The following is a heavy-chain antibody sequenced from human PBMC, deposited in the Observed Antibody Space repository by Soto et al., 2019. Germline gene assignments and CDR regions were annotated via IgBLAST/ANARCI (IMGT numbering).Heavy chain of an antibody. J-gene: IGHJ6*02. Sequence: ASVKVSCKASGYTFTSYGISWVRQAPGQGLEWMGWISAYNGNTNYAQKLQGRVTMTTDTSTSTAYMELRSLRSDDTAVYYCARERAGSVAPSSGGMDVWGQGTTVTVSS. D-gene: IGHD6-19*01. CDR1: GYTFTSYG. CDR2: ISAYNGNT. CDR3: ARERAGSVAPSSGGMDV. V-gene: IGHV1-18*01.